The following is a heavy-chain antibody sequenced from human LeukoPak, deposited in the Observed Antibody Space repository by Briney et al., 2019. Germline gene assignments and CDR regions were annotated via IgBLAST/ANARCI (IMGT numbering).Heavy chain of an antibody. CDR3: ARVLRHIVVVTFDY. J-gene: IGHJ4*02. Sequence: PSETLSLTCSVSGGSISSSSYHWGWIRQPPGKGLEWIGSSYYSGKSYYNQSLKSRVTISVDTSKNQFSLKLSSVTAADTAVYYCARVLRHIVVVTFDYWGQGTLVSVSS. V-gene: IGHV4-39*07. CDR1: GGSISSSSYH. D-gene: IGHD2-21*02. CDR2: SYYSGKS.